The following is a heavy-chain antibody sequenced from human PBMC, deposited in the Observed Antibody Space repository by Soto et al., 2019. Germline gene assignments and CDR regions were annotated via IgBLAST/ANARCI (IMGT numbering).Heavy chain of an antibody. Sequence: QVQLVQSGAEVKKPGSSVKVSCKASGGTFSSYAISWVRQAPGQGLEWMGGIIPIFGTANYAQKFQGRVTITADESTSTAYMELSSLRSEDTAVYYCARDQGITTGLPYYSYYGMDVWGQGTTVTVSS. CDR3: ARDQGITTGLPYYSYYGMDV. V-gene: IGHV1-69*12. CDR2: IIPIFGTA. CDR1: GGTFSSYA. J-gene: IGHJ6*02. D-gene: IGHD3-3*01.